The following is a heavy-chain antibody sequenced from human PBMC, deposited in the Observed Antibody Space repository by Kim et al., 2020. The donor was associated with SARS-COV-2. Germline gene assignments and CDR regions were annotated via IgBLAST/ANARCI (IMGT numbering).Heavy chain of an antibody. CDR3: AQDRTGYSSGWYDC. Sequence: EAPGKGRFTISRDNSKNTVYLQMNSLRAEDTAVYFCAQDRTGYSSGWYDCWGQGTLVTISS. J-gene: IGHJ5*01. V-gene: IGHV3-23*01. D-gene: IGHD6-19*01.